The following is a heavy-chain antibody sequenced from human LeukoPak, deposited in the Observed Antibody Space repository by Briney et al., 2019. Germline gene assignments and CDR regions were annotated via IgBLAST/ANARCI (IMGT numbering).Heavy chain of an antibody. CDR1: GGSFSGYY. Sequence: SETLSLTCAVYGGSFSGYYWSWIRQPPGKGLEWIGEINHSGSTNYNPSLKSRVTISVDTSKNQFSLKLSSVTAAETAVYYCARVVRGYSYGSWYYDYWGQGTLVTVSS. CDR3: ARVVRGYSYGSWYYDY. J-gene: IGHJ4*02. CDR2: INHSGST. D-gene: IGHD5-18*01. V-gene: IGHV4-34*01.